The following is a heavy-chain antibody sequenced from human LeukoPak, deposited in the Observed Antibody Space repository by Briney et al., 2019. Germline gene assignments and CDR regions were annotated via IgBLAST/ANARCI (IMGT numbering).Heavy chain of an antibody. D-gene: IGHD2-2*01. CDR2: IYTSGST. CDR3: AREKGYCSSTSCYRGHAFDI. CDR1: GGSISSYY. Sequence: SETLSLTCTVSGGSISSYYWTWIRQPAGKGLEWIGRIYTSGSTNYNPSLKSRVTMSVDTSKKEFSLKLTSVTAADTAMYYCAREKGYCSSTSCYRGHAFDIWGQGTMVTVSS. V-gene: IGHV4-4*07. J-gene: IGHJ3*02.